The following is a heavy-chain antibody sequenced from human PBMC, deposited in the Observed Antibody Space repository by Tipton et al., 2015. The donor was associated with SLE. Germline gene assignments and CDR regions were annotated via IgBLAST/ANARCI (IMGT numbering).Heavy chain of an antibody. D-gene: IGHD6-13*01. Sequence: QVQLVQSGAEVKKPGASVKVPCKASGYTFTSYAMHWERQDPGQRLEWMGWINAGNGNTKYSQKFQGRVTITRDTSASTAYMELSSLRSEDTAVYYCAREGIAAAGTRAFDIWGQGTMVTVSS. CDR3: AREGIAAAGTRAFDI. J-gene: IGHJ3*02. CDR1: GYTFTSYA. CDR2: INAGNGNT. V-gene: IGHV1-3*01.